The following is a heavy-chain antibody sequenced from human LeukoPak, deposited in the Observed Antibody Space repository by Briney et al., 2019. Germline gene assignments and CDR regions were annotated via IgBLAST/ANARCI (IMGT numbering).Heavy chain of an antibody. CDR2: IDPSDSYT. D-gene: IGHD3-9*01. J-gene: IGHJ6*02. Sequence: GESLKISCKGSGYSFTSYWIGWVRQMPGKGLEWMGRIDPSDSYTNYSPSFQGHVTISADKSISTAYLQWSSLKASDTAMYYCARHGADYDILTGYYHYYYYGMDVWGQGTTVTVSS. CDR3: ARHGADYDILTGYYHYYYYGMDV. V-gene: IGHV5-10-1*01. CDR1: GYSFTSYW.